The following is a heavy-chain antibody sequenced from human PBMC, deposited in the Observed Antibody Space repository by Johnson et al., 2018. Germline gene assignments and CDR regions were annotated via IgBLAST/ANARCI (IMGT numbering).Heavy chain of an antibody. V-gene: IGHV3-64*07. CDR2: ISSNGGST. D-gene: IGHD1-20*01. CDR1: GFTFSSYP. J-gene: IGHJ3*02. Sequence: EVQLVESGGGLVQXGGSRRLSCVVSGFTFSSYPLHWVRQAPGQGLEYVSAISSNGGSTFYADSVQGRFTISRDNAKNSLYLQMNSLRAEDTAVYYCARPSTPIYLELFHIWGQGTMVTVSS. CDR3: ARPSTPIYLELFHI.